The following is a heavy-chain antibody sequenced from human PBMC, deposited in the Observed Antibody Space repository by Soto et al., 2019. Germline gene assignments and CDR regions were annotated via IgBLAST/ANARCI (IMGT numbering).Heavy chain of an antibody. D-gene: IGHD3-22*01. V-gene: IGHV4-39*01. CDR3: ARPPYDSSGYYSLGSAFDI. Sequence: SETLSLTCTVSGGSISSGCYYWGWIRQPPGKGLEWIGSIYYSGSTYYNPSLKSRVTISVDTSKNQFSLKLSSVTAADTAVYYCARPPYDSSGYYSLGSAFDIWGQGTMVTVSS. CDR1: GGSISSGCYY. CDR2: IYYSGST. J-gene: IGHJ3*02.